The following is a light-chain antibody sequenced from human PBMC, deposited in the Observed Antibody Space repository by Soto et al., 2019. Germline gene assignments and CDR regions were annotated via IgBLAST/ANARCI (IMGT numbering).Light chain of an antibody. CDR1: QSVKSNY. V-gene: IGKV3-20*01. CDR3: QQLGT. CDR2: GAS. J-gene: IGKJ1*01. Sequence: EIVLTQSPGTLSLSPGERATLSCRASQSVKSNYLAWYQQKPGQAPRLLIYGASSRATGIPDRFSGRWSGTDFTLTISRLEPEDFAVYYWQQLGTFGQGTKVEIK.